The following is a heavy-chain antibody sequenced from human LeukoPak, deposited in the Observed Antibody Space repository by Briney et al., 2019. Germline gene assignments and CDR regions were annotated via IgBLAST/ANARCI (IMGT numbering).Heavy chain of an antibody. D-gene: IGHD3-16*01. Sequence: GGSLRLSCAASGFTVSSNYMSWVRQAPGKGLEWVSVIYSGGSTYYADSVKGRFTISRDNSKNTLYLQMNSLRAEDTAVYYCARLRAGGVFAYWGQGTLVTVSS. J-gene: IGHJ4*02. CDR1: GFTVSSNY. CDR2: IYSGGST. CDR3: ARLRAGGVFAY. V-gene: IGHV3-66*04.